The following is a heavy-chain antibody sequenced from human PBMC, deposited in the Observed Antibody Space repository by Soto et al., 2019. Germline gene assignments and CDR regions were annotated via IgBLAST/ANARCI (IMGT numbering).Heavy chain of an antibody. CDR2: IYYTGTT. D-gene: IGHD2-21*02. CDR3: ARDLWGYCGTDCYPLDV. J-gene: IGHJ6*02. Sequence: SETLSLTCTVSGGSISSYYWSWIRQPPGKGLEWIGYIYYTGTTTYNPSIKSRVTISVDSSKNQFSLNLTSVSAADTAVYYCARDLWGYCGTDCYPLDVWGQGTTVTVS. CDR1: GGSISSYY. V-gene: IGHV4-4*08.